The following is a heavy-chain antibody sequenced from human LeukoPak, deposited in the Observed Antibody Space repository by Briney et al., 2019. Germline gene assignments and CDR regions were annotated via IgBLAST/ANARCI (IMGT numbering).Heavy chain of an antibody. CDR3: ARGGLSAYYFDY. CDR2: ISGSGGST. CDR1: GVTFSSYA. Sequence: GGSLRLSCAASGVTFSSYAMSWVRQAPGKGLEWVSAISGSGGSTYYADSVKGRFTISRDNAKNTLYLQMNSLRAEDTAVYYCARGGLSAYYFDYWGQGTLVTVSS. J-gene: IGHJ4*02. D-gene: IGHD3-16*01. V-gene: IGHV3-23*01.